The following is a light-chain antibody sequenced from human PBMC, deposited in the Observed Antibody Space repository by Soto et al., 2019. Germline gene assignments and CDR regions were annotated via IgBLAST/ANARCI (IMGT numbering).Light chain of an antibody. CDR2: GNS. CDR3: QSYDSSLVV. V-gene: IGLV1-40*01. Sequence: QSVLTQPPSVSGAPGQRVTISCTGSSSNIGAGYDVHWYQQLPGTAPKLLIYGNSNRPSGVPDRFSGSKSVTSASLAITGLQAEDEADYYCQSYDSSLVVFGGGTQLTVL. J-gene: IGLJ2*01. CDR1: SSNIGAGYD.